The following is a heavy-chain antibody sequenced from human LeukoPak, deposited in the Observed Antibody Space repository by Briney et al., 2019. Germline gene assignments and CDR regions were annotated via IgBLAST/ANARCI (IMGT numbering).Heavy chain of an antibody. V-gene: IGHV3-30-3*01. Sequence: GRSLRLSCAASGFTFSSYAMHWVRQAPGKGLEWVAVISYDGSNKYYADSVKGRFTISRDSSKNTLYLQMNSLRAEDTAVYYCASGIAAASGYFDYWGQGTLVTVSS. J-gene: IGHJ4*02. D-gene: IGHD6-13*01. CDR1: GFTFSSYA. CDR2: ISYDGSNK. CDR3: ASGIAAASGYFDY.